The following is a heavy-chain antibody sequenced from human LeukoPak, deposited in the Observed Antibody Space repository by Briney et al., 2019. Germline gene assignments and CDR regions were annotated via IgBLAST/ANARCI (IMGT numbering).Heavy chain of an antibody. J-gene: IGHJ4*02. D-gene: IGHD3-3*01. CDR2: IIPIFGTA. CDR3: ARGSPGGDFWSGNLIDY. Sequence: SVKVSCKASGGTFSSYAISLVRQAPGQGLEWMGGIIPIFGTANYAQKFQGRVTITTDESTSTAYMELSSLRSEDTAVYYCARGSPGGDFWSGNLIDYWGQGTLVTVSS. V-gene: IGHV1-69*05. CDR1: GGTFSSYA.